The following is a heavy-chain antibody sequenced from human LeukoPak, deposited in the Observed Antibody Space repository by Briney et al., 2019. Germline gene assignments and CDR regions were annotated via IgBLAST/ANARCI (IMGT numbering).Heavy chain of an antibody. D-gene: IGHD4-23*01. J-gene: IGHJ4*02. V-gene: IGHV4-59*01. CDR2: IYDSGSA. CDR1: GGSLSSYQ. CDR3: ARVGVDYSGNVLKYFFDY. Sequence: PSQTLSLTCTVSGGSLSSYQWSWIRQPPGKGLEWIGNIYDSGSAKYNTSLKSRVVISLDTSKNQISLNLTPVTAADRAVYYCARVGVDYSGNVLKYFFDYWGQGTLVTVSS.